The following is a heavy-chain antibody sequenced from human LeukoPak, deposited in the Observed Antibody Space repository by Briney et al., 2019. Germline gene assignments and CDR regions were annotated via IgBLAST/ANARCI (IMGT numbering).Heavy chain of an antibody. CDR1: GFTFSNYG. CDR3: AREIFYHFGY. J-gene: IGHJ4*02. CDR2: ISYDGSNK. Sequence: GGSLRLSCAASGFTFSNYGMHWVRQAPGKGLEWVAVISYDGSNKYYADSVKGRFTISRDNSKNTLYLQMNSLRAEDTAVYYCAREIFYHFGYWGQGTLVTVSS. V-gene: IGHV3-30*19. D-gene: IGHD2-8*01.